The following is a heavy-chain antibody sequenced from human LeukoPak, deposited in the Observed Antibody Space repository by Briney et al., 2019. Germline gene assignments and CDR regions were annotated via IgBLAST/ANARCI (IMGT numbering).Heavy chain of an antibody. V-gene: IGHV3-23*01. J-gene: IGHJ4*02. CDR1: GFTFSSYA. CDR3: AKDTYYDSSGLIDY. Sequence: GGSLRLSCAASGFTFSSYAMSWVRQAPGKGLEWVSAISGSGGSTYYADSVKGRFTISRDNPKNTLYLQMNSLRAEDTAVYYCAKDTYYDSSGLIDYWGQGTLVTVSS. D-gene: IGHD3-22*01. CDR2: ISGSGGST.